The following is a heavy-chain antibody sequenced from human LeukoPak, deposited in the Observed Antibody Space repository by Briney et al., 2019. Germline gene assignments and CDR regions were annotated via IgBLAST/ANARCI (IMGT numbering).Heavy chain of an antibody. CDR2: IFYSGTT. V-gene: IGHV4-39*01. D-gene: IGHD3-10*01. Sequence: SETLSLTCTVSGGSISSDSYYWGWIRQTPGKGLEWIGTIFYSGTTYYNPSLKRRATISVDTSKNQVSLRLSSVTAADTAFYYCARREDVRVMLVRGMTMTPPYFDPWGQGTLVTVSS. CDR3: ARREDVRVMLVRGMTMTPPYFDP. CDR1: GGSISSDSYY. J-gene: IGHJ5*02.